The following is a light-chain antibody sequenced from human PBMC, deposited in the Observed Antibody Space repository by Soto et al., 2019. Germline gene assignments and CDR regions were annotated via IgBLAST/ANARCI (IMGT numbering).Light chain of an antibody. V-gene: IGLV1-44*01. CDR1: SSNIGSHT. J-gene: IGLJ2*01. Sequence: QSVLTQPPSASGTPGQRVTISCSGGSSNIGSHTVNWCQHLPGTAPKLLIYSNNQRPSGVPDRFSGSVSGTSASLAISGLQSEDEADYYCAAWHDSLNGPVFGGGTKLTVL. CDR2: SNN. CDR3: AAWHDSLNGPV.